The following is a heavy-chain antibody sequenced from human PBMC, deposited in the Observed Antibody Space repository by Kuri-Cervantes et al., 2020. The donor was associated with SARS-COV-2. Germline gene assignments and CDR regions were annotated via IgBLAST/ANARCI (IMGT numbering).Heavy chain of an antibody. CDR3: AKDSGSGFWSGYWSWGKLSGKHLFDP. D-gene: IGHD3-3*01. Sequence: GGSLRLSCAASGFTFSSYGMRWVRQAPGKGLEGVAVISYDGSNKYYADSVKGRFAISRDNSKNTLYLQMNSLRAEDTAVYYCAKDSGSGFWSGYWSWGKLSGKHLFDPWGQGTLVTVSS. CDR1: GFTFSSYG. CDR2: ISYDGSNK. V-gene: IGHV3-30*18. J-gene: IGHJ5*02.